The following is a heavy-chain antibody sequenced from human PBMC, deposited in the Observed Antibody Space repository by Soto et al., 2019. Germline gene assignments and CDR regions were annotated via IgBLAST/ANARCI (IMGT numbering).Heavy chain of an antibody. CDR2: ISSSSSTI. Sequence: EVQLVESGGGLVQLGGSLRLSCAASGFTFSSYSMNWVRQAPGKGLEWVSYISSSSSTIYYADSVKGRFTISRDNAKNSLYLQLNSLRDEDTAVYYCARRVWNHSPFDCWGQGTLVTVYS. CDR1: GFTFSSYS. V-gene: IGHV3-48*02. D-gene: IGHD1-1*01. J-gene: IGHJ4*02. CDR3: ARRVWNHSPFDC.